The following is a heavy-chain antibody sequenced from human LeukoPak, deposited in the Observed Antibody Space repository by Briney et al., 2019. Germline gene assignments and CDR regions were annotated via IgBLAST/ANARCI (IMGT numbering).Heavy chain of an antibody. D-gene: IGHD4-23*01. J-gene: IGHJ4*02. CDR3: ACWGGGNQGH. V-gene: IGHV1-2*06. CDR2: INPNGGDT. Sequence: ASVKVSCKASGYTFTAYYMHWVRQAPGQGLEWMGRINPNGGDTICAQNFQGRVTVTRDTSISTAYMELSRLRSDDTAVYYCACWGGGNQGHWGQGTLVTVSS. CDR1: GYTFTAYY.